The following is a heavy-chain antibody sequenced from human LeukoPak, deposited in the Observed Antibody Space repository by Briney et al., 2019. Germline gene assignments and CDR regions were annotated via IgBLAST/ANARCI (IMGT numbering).Heavy chain of an antibody. CDR2: ISGSSSRT. Sequence: GGSLRLSCAASGFIFSTYAMSWVRQASRKGLEWVSAISGSSSRTYYADSVRGRFTISRDNSKSTLYLQMNSLRVEDTAVYYCAKGRTGYIPDSWGQGTLVTVSS. J-gene: IGHJ4*02. D-gene: IGHD6-13*01. CDR1: GFIFSTYA. V-gene: IGHV3-23*01. CDR3: AKGRTGYIPDS.